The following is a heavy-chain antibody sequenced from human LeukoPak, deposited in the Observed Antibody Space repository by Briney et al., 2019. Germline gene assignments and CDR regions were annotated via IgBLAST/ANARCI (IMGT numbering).Heavy chain of an antibody. Sequence: GGSLRLSCAVSGITLSNYGMSWVRQAPGKGLEWVAGISGSGGGTNYADSVQGWFTISRDNPKNTLYLQMNGLRAEDTAVYFCAKRGVVIRVILVGFHKEAYYFDSWGQGALVTVFS. V-gene: IGHV3-23*01. CDR2: ISGSGGGT. CDR3: AKRGVVIRVILVGFHKEAYYFDS. D-gene: IGHD3-22*01. J-gene: IGHJ4*02. CDR1: GITLSNYG.